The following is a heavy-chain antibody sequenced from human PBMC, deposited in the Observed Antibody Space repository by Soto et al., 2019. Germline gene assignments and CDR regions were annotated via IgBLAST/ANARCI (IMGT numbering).Heavy chain of an antibody. CDR3: ARGSLEMATISHFDY. D-gene: IGHD5-12*01. J-gene: IGHJ4*02. CDR1: GGTFSIYT. V-gene: IGHV1-69*02. Sequence: ASVNVSCKASGGTFSIYTISWVLQAPGQGLEWMGRIIPILGIANYAQKFQGRVTITADESTSTAYMELSSLRSEDTAVYYCARGSLEMATISHFDYWGQGTLVTVSS. CDR2: IIPILGIA.